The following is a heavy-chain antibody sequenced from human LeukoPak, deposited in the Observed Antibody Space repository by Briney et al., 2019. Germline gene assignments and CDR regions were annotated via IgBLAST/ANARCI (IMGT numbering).Heavy chain of an antibody. CDR1: GGSFSGYY. Sequence: SETLSLTCAVYGGSFSGYYWSWIRQPPGKGLEWIGEINHSGSTNYNPSLKSRVTISVDTSKNQFSLKLSSVTAADTAVYYCAGGRRITMVRGVIPPAFDIWGQGTMVTVSS. CDR2: INHSGST. CDR3: AGGRRITMVRGVIPPAFDI. J-gene: IGHJ3*02. D-gene: IGHD3-10*01. V-gene: IGHV4-34*01.